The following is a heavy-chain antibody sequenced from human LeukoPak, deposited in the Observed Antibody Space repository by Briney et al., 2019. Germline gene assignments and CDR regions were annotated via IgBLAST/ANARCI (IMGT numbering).Heavy chain of an antibody. CDR2: ISSNGGST. J-gene: IGHJ4*02. Sequence: SCKASGYTFTSYYMHWVRQAPGKGLEYVSAISSNGGSTYYADSVKGRFTISRDNSKNTLYLQMSSLRAEDTAVYYCVKDSWIQLWPGLLYWGQGTLVTVSS. CDR3: VKDSWIQLWPGLLY. V-gene: IGHV3-64D*06. CDR1: GYTFTSYY. D-gene: IGHD5-18*01.